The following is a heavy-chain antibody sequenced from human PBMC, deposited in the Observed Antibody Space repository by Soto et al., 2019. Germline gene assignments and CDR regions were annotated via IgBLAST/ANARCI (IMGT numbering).Heavy chain of an antibody. CDR2: TYPFDSDT. V-gene: IGHV5-51*01. Sequence: GEALKISCEGSGYTFTYYWIGWVRQMPGKVLEWMGVTYPFDSDTRYGPSFQGRVTISAVQSTNTAYLELSRLHASNTAIYYCWRNYGGATTGLDYWGQGTLVTVSS. CDR1: GYTFTYYW. CDR3: WRNYGGATTGLDY. D-gene: IGHD1-26*01. J-gene: IGHJ4*01.